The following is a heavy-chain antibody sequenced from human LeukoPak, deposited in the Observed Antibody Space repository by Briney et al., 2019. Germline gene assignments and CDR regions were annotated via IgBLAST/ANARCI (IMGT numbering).Heavy chain of an antibody. V-gene: IGHV3-7*01. J-gene: IGHJ4*02. CDR2: IKPDGSEK. CDR3: ASDYGSGSSYLDY. D-gene: IGHD3-10*01. Sequence: GGSLRLSCAASGFTLSSYWMSWVRQAPGKGLEWVANIKPDGSEKYYVDSVKGRFTISRDNAKNSLYLQMNSLRAEDTAVYYCASDYGSGSSYLDYWGQGTLVTVSS. CDR1: GFTLSSYW.